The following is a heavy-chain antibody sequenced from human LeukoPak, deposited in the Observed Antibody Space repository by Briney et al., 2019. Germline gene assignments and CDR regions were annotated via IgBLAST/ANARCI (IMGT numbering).Heavy chain of an antibody. CDR3: ARDKTPRGIRIAAAGTHFDY. J-gene: IGHJ4*02. CDR2: INPNSGGT. CDR1: GYTFTGYY. Sequence: ASVKVSCKASGYTFTGYYMRWVRQAPGQGLEWMGWINPNSGGTNYAQKFQGRVTMTRDTSISTAYMELSRLRSDDTAVYYCARDKTPRGIRIAAAGTHFDYWGQGTLVTVSS. D-gene: IGHD6-13*01. V-gene: IGHV1-2*02.